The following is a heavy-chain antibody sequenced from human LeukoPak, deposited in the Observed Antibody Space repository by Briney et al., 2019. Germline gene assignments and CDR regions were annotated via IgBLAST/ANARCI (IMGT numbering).Heavy chain of an antibody. Sequence: ASVKVSCKASGYTFTSYDINWVRQATGQGLEWMGWMNANSGNTGYAQKFQGRVTMTRNTSISTAYTELSSLRSEDTAVYYCARGRVVRGVDAFDIWGQGTMVSVSS. J-gene: IGHJ3*02. V-gene: IGHV1-8*01. CDR3: ARGRVVRGVDAFDI. D-gene: IGHD3-10*01. CDR1: GYTFTSYD. CDR2: MNANSGNT.